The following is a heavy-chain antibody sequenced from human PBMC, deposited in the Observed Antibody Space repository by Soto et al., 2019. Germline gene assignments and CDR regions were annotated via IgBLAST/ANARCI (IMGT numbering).Heavy chain of an antibody. Sequence: SLRLSCAASGFTFSSYAMHWVRQAPGKGLEWVAVISYDGSNKYYADSVKGRFTISRDNSKNTLYLQMNSLRAEDTAVYYCARGGDYYYDSSGYYLLDYWGQGTLVTVSS. CDR1: GFTFSSYA. CDR3: ARGGDYYYDSSGYYLLDY. J-gene: IGHJ4*02. D-gene: IGHD3-22*01. V-gene: IGHV3-30-3*01. CDR2: ISYDGSNK.